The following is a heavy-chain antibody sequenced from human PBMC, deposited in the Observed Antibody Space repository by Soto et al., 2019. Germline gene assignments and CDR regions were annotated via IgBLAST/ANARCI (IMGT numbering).Heavy chain of an antibody. J-gene: IGHJ4*02. CDR3: TKYRRTDAEGYSFDY. CDR2: IHYMGSN. V-gene: IGHV4-59*01. CDR1: GGSISSSY. Sequence: SETLSLTCTVSGGSISSSYWSWIRQTPGKVLEWVGYIHYMGSNNYNTSLKSRVTMSVDPAKNQFSLQLSSVIAADTAVYFCTKYRRTDAEGYSFDYWGQGALVTVSS. D-gene: IGHD2-15*01.